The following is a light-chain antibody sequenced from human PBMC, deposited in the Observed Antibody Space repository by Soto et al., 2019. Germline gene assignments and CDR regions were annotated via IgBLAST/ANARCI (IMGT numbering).Light chain of an antibody. CDR3: QQYGSSPRT. CDR2: NAS. CDR1: QSVSNN. V-gene: IGKV3-20*01. J-gene: IGKJ1*01. Sequence: EIVMTQSPATLSVSPGERATLSCRASQSVSNNLAWYQQKRGQAPRLLIYNASNRATGIPDRFSGSGSGTDFTLTISRLEPEDFAVYYCQQYGSSPRTFGQGTKVDIK.